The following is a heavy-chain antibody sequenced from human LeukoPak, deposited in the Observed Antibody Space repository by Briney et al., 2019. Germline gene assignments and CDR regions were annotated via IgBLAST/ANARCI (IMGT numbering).Heavy chain of an antibody. V-gene: IGHV4-39*01. J-gene: IGHJ5*02. CDR1: GGSISSSSYY. D-gene: IGHD3-3*01. CDR3: PRLIHSVTIFGVVQNWFDP. CDR2: IYYSGST. Sequence: SETLSLTCTVSGGSISSSSYYWGWIRQPPGKGLEWIGGIYYSGSTYYNPSLKSRVTISVDTSKNQFSLKLSSVTAADTAVYYCPRLIHSVTIFGVVQNWFDPWGQGTLVTVSS.